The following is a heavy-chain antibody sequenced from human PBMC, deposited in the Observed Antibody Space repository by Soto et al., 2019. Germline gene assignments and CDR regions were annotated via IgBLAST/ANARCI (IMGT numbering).Heavy chain of an antibody. J-gene: IGHJ6*02. Sequence: QVQLQESGPGLVKPSQTLSLTCTVSGGSISSGGYYWSWIRQHPGKGLEWIGYIYYSGSTYYNPSLKSRVTRSVDTSKNPFSLKLSSGPAADTALYYCARELVLVPAAMPDYDYYGMDVWGQGTTVTVSS. CDR1: GGSISSGGYY. CDR3: ARELVLVPAAMPDYDYYGMDV. CDR2: IYYSGST. V-gene: IGHV4-31*03. D-gene: IGHD2-2*01.